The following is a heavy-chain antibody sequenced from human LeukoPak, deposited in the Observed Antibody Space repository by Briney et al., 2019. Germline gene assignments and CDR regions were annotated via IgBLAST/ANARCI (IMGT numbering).Heavy chain of an antibody. V-gene: IGHV3-7*01. Sequence: PGGSLRLSCAASGFIFSDSWMSWVRQSPGKGLEWVANIKEDGSEENYVDSVKGRFTISRDDAMDSLFLQMDSLRAEDTAVYYCATYSSSFFHWGQGTLVTVSS. CDR3: ATYSSSFFH. CDR1: GFIFSDSW. D-gene: IGHD6-19*01. CDR2: IKEDGSEE. J-gene: IGHJ4*02.